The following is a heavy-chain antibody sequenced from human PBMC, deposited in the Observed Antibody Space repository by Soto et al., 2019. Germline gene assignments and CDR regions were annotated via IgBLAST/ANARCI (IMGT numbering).Heavy chain of an antibody. CDR1: GGSFSGYY. CDR2: INHSGST. Sequence: QVQLQQWGAGLLKPSETLSLTCAVYGGSFSGYYWSWIRQPPGKGLEWIGEINHSGSTNYNPSLKSRVTISVHTSKNQFSLKLSSVTAADTAVYYCARGIRYGDYAFDYWGQGTLVTVSS. V-gene: IGHV4-34*01. D-gene: IGHD4-17*01. J-gene: IGHJ4*02. CDR3: ARGIRYGDYAFDY.